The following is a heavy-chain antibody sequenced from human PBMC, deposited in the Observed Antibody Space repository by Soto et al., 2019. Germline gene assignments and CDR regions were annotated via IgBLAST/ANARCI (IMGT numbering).Heavy chain of an antibody. J-gene: IGHJ6*02. CDR3: ARDCGLWFGELYYYYYGMDV. D-gene: IGHD3-10*01. V-gene: IGHV1-18*01. CDR1: GYTFTSYG. Sequence: GASVKVSCKASGYTFTSYGISWVRQAPGQGLEWMGWVSAYNGNTNYAQKLQGRVTMTTDTSTSTAYMELRSLRSDDTAVYYCARDCGLWFGELYYYYYGMDVWGQGTTVTVSS. CDR2: VSAYNGNT.